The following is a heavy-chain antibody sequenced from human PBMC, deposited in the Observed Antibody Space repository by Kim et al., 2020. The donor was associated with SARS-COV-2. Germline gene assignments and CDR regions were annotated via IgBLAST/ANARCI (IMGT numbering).Heavy chain of an antibody. Sequence: SLKGRVSISLDRSKKQLSLKMTSVPAADTAVYYCARDPQDGYGHFDLWGQGTRVTVSS. CDR3: ARDPQDGYGHFDL. D-gene: IGHD5-12*01. J-gene: IGHJ4*02. V-gene: IGHV4-59*01.